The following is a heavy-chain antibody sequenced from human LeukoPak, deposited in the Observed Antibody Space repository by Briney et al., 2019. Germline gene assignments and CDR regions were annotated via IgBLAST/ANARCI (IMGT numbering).Heavy chain of an antibody. CDR3: TTERQLPPEPHYWYFDL. J-gene: IGHJ2*01. CDR2: IKSKTDGGTT. D-gene: IGHD2-2*01. Sequence: GGSLRLSCAASGLTFSNAWMSWVRQAPGKGLEWVGRIKSKTDGGTTDYAAPVKGRFTIARDESKNTLYLQMNSLKTEDTAVYYWTTERQLPPEPHYWYFDLWGRGTLVTVSS. V-gene: IGHV3-15*01. CDR1: GLTFSNAW.